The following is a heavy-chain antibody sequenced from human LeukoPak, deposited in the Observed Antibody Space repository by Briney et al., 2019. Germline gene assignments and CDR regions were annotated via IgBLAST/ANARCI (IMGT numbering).Heavy chain of an antibody. CDR3: ARAPTTVVRNNWFDP. J-gene: IGHJ5*02. CDR2: INPSGGST. CDR1: GYTFTSYY. Sequence: ASVKVSCKASGYTFTSYYMHWVRQAPGQGLEWMGIINPSGGSTSYAQKLQGRVTMTRDTSTSTVYMELSSLRSEDTAVYYCARAPTTVVRNNWFDPWGQGTLVTVSS. V-gene: IGHV1-46*01. D-gene: IGHD4-23*01.